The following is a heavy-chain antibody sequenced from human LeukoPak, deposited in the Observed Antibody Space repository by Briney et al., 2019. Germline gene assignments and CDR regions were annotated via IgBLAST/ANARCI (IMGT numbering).Heavy chain of an antibody. V-gene: IGHV3-30*18. CDR3: AKSERFDP. CDR1: GFTFSSYG. CDR2: ISYDGSNK. Sequence: GRSLRLSCAASGFTFSSYGMHWVRQAPGKGLEWVAVISYDGSNKYYADSVKGRFTISRDNSKNTLYLQMNSLRAEDTAVYYCAKSERFDPWGQGTLVTVSS. J-gene: IGHJ5*02.